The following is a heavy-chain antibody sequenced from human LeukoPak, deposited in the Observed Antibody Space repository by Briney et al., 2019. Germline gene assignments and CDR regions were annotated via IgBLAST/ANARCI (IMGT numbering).Heavy chain of an antibody. D-gene: IGHD1-26*01. Sequence: SETLSLTCTVSGGSISRSSYYWGWIRQPPGKGREWIGSIYYSGSTYYNPSLKSRVTISVDTSKNQFSLRLSSVTAADTAVYYCARHGYEWGLDIWGQGTMVTVSS. J-gene: IGHJ3*02. CDR2: IYYSGST. CDR1: GGSISRSSYY. CDR3: ARHGYEWGLDI. V-gene: IGHV4-39*01.